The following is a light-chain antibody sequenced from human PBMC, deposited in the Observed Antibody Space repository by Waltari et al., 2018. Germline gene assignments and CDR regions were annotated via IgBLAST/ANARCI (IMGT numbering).Light chain of an antibody. J-gene: IGKJ5*01. CDR1: QSVSRN. CDR2: GSS. Sequence: ETILTQSPATLSVSPGERATLSCRASQSVSRNLAWYQQRPGQAPRLLIYGSSTRATGIPARFSGSGSGTEFTLTISSLQSEDFAVYYCQQYNNWPPITFGQGTRLEIK. V-gene: IGKV3-15*01. CDR3: QQYNNWPPIT.